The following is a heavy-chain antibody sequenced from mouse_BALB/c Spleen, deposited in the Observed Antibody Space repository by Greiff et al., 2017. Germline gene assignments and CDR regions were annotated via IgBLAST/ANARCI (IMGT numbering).Heavy chain of an antibody. V-gene: IGHV7-3*02. CDR1: GFTFTDYY. D-gene: IGHD2-2*01. Sequence: EVHLVESGGGLVQPGGSLRLSCATSGFTFTDYYMSWVRQPPGKALEWLGFIRNKANGYTTEYSASVKGRFTISRDNSQSILYLQMNTLRAEDSATYYCARGGYGYWGQGTTPTVSS. J-gene: IGHJ2*01. CDR3: ARGGYGY. CDR2: IRNKANGYTT.